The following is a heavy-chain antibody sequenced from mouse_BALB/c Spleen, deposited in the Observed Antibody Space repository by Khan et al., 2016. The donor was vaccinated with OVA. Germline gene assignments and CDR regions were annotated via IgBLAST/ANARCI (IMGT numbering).Heavy chain of an antibody. CDR2: ISPNSDGS. V-gene: IGHV1S136*01. CDR1: GYTFTSYV. D-gene: IGHD1-1*01. CDR3: VRSLYYYRRAYGGFAY. Sequence: VQLKQSGPELVKPGASVKMSCKASGYTFTSYVMHWVKQKPGQGLEWIGYISPNSDGSKYNEKFRGKATLTSDKSSSTAYMELSSLSSDDSAVYYCVRSLYYYRRAYGGFAYWGKGTLVTVSA. J-gene: IGHJ3*01.